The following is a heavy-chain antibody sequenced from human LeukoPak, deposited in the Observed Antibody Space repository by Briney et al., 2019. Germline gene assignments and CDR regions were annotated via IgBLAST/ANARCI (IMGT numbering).Heavy chain of an antibody. CDR1: GGSISSHY. V-gene: IGHV4-59*11. CDR3: ARVWTPDILTGCYSHYYYYMDV. D-gene: IGHD3-9*01. J-gene: IGHJ6*03. Sequence: SETLSLTCTVSGGSISSHYWSWIRQPPGKGLEWIGYIYYSGSTNYNPSLKSRVTISVDTSKNQFSLKLSSVTAADTAVYYCARVWTPDILTGCYSHYYYYMDVWGKGTTVTVSS. CDR2: IYYSGST.